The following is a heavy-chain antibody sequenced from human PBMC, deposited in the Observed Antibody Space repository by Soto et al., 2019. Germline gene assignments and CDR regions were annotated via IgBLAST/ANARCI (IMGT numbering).Heavy chain of an antibody. CDR3: GKLLVIGWGRQDFDY. V-gene: IGHV3-30*18. D-gene: IGHD3-16*01. Sequence: PGGSLRLSCAASGFTFSRFGMHWVRQAPGKGLEWVAVMTHDGGDEYYADSVKGRFTISRDNSKNTLYLQMNSLRPEDTAGYYGGKLLVIGWGRQDFDYWGQGTLVTVSS. CDR2: MTHDGGDE. CDR1: GFTFSRFG. J-gene: IGHJ4*02.